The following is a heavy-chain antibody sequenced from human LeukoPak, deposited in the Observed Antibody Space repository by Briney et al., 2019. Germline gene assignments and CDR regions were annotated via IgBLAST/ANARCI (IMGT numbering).Heavy chain of an antibody. CDR1: GFNFNTHW. D-gene: IGHD2-15*01. Sequence: GGSLRLSCAASGFNFNTHWMTWVRQASGKGLEWVGRIRSKANNYAAAYAASVEGRFTISRDDSKNTAFLQINALKTEDSAVYYCGASLKTYCSGGKCHSDYYYYGMDVWGQGTTVTVSS. CDR2: IRSKANNYAA. V-gene: IGHV3-73*01. CDR3: GASLKTYCSGGKCHSDYYYYGMDV. J-gene: IGHJ6*02.